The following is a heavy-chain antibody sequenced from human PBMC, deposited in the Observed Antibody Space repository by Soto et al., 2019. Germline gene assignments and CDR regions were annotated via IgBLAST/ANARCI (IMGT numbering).Heavy chain of an antibody. Sequence: EVQLVESGGCLVQPGGSLRLSCAASGFTFSSYWMSWFRQAPGKGLEWVANIKQDGSEENYVDSVKGRFTISRDNAKNALYLQMNSLRVEDTAVYYCAREIAARLWGKGTTVTVSS. CDR1: GFTFSSYW. CDR3: AREIAARL. V-gene: IGHV3-7*01. D-gene: IGHD6-6*01. CDR2: IKQDGSEE. J-gene: IGHJ6*04.